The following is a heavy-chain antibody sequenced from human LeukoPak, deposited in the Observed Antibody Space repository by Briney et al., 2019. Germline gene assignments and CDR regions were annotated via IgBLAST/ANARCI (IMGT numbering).Heavy chain of an antibody. D-gene: IGHD5-24*01. J-gene: IGHJ6*02. CDR2: ISYDGSNK. CDR1: GFTFSSYA. V-gene: IGHV3-30-3*01. Sequence: GGSLRLSCAASGFTFSSYAMPWVRQAPGKGLEWVAVISYDGSNKYYADSVKGRFTISRDNSKNTLYLQMNSLRAEDTAVYYCARDLLGWLPFNTYYYYGMDVWGQGTTVTVSS. CDR3: ARDLLGWLPFNTYYYYGMDV.